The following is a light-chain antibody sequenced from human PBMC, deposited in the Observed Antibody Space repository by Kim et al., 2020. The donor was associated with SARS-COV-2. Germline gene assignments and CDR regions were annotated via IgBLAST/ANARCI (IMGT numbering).Light chain of an antibody. V-gene: IGKV3-20*01. Sequence: NTFCAVVQQKAGQAPRPLIYAGPATAACIPDRFSGRRSGTDLTLTISRLEPEDLAVYYCQNYGSSFLTFGGGTKGDIK. CDR3: QNYGSSFLT. CDR1: NTF. J-gene: IGKJ4*01. CDR2: AGP.